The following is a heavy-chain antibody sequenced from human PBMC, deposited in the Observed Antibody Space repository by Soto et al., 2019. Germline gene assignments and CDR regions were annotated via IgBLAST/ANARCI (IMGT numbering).Heavy chain of an antibody. Sequence: ASVKVSCKASGYTFTSYDINWVRQATGQGLEWMGWMNPISGNTGYAQKFQGRVTITTNESTSTAYMELSSLRSEDTAVYYCARNPPNYYDSSGYFYYFDYWGQGTLVTVSS. V-gene: IGHV1-8*01. CDR2: MNPISGNT. D-gene: IGHD3-22*01. CDR3: ARNPPNYYDSSGYFYYFDY. CDR1: GYTFTSYD. J-gene: IGHJ4*02.